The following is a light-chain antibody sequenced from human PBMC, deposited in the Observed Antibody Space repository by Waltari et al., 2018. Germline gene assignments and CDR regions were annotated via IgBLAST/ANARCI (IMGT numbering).Light chain of an antibody. CDR3: CSFVNGGTWV. CDR2: EVS. Sequence: ALTQPAPLSGPPGRSITISRTGTSNGVGAYKFVSWSQQYPGKAPKLIIYEVSQRPSGVSNRFSGSKSGNTAALTISGLQTEDEADYYCCSFVNGGTWVFGGGTKLAVL. V-gene: IGLV2-23*02. CDR1: SNGVGAYKF. J-gene: IGLJ3*02.